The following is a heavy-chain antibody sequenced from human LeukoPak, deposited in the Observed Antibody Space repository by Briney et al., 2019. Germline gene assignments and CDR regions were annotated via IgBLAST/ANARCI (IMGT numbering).Heavy chain of an antibody. CDR2: ISAYNGNT. J-gene: IGHJ4*02. CDR1: GYTFTSYG. CDR3: AVTYYDILTGYSPFDY. V-gene: IGHV1-18*01. D-gene: IGHD3-9*01. Sequence: GASVKVSCKASGYTFTSYGISWVRQAPGQGLEWMGWISAYNGNTNYAQKLQGRVTMTTDTSTSTAYMELRSLRSDDTAVYYCAVTYYDILTGYSPFDYWGQGTLVTVSS.